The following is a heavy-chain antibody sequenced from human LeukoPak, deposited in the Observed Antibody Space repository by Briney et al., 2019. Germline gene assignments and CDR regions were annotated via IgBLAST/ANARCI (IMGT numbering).Heavy chain of an antibody. D-gene: IGHD1-26*01. V-gene: IGHV3-15*01. CDR1: GFPFTTAW. Sequence: PGGSLRLSCAASGFPFTTAWMSWVRQAPGKGLEWVGRIKSKTDGGTTDYAAPVKGRFTISRDDSKNTLYLQMNSLKSEDTAVYYCTTDISTLYSGSYSPSDYWGQGTLVTVST. J-gene: IGHJ4*02. CDR3: TTDISTLYSGSYSPSDY. CDR2: IKSKTDGGTT.